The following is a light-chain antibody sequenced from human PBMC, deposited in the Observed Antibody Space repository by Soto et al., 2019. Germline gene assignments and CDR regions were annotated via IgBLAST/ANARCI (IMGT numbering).Light chain of an antibody. CDR3: AAWDDSLNGVV. CDR2: NND. V-gene: IGLV1-44*01. Sequence: QLVLTQPPSASGTPGQRVTISCSGSSSNIGSNTVNWYQQLPGSAPKLLIYNNDRRPSGVPDRFSGSKSGTSASLAISGLQSEDEADYYCAAWDDSLNGVVFGGGTQLTVL. J-gene: IGLJ3*02. CDR1: SSNIGSNT.